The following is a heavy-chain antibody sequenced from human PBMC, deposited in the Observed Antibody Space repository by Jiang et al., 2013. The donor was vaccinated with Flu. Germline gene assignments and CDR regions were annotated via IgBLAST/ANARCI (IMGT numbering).Heavy chain of an antibody. D-gene: IGHD5-24*01. V-gene: IGHV1-2*02. CDR2: INPNSGGT. J-gene: IGHJ4*02. CDR3: ARGIGDGYNYEWFDY. CDR1: GYTFTGYY. Sequence: KPGASVKVSCKASGYTFTGYYIHWVRRAPGQGLEWMGWINPNSGGTYYAQKLQGRVTMTRDTSITTAYMELSRLRSDDTAVYYCARGIGDGYNYEWFDYWGQGTLVTVSS.